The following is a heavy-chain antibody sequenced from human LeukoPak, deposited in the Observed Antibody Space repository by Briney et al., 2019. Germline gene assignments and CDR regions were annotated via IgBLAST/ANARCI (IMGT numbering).Heavy chain of an antibody. J-gene: IGHJ6*02. Sequence: SVKVSCKASGGTFSSYAISWVRQAPGQGLEWMGRIIPILGIGNYAQKFQGRVTITADKSTSTAYMELSGLRSEDTAVYYRARDGEVATMDYYYYGMDVWGQGTTVTVSS. CDR1: GGTFSSYA. V-gene: IGHV1-69*04. D-gene: IGHD5-12*01. CDR3: ARDGEVATMDYYYYGMDV. CDR2: IIPILGIG.